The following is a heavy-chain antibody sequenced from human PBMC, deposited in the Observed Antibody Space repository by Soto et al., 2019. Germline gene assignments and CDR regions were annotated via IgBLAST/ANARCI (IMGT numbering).Heavy chain of an antibody. CDR2: IKSKTDGGTT. D-gene: IGHD5-18*01. J-gene: IGHJ4*02. Sequence: VQLVESGGGVVQPGRSLRLSCAASGFTFSNAWMSWVRQAPGKGLEWVGRIKSKTDGGTTDYAAPVKGRFTISRDDSKNTLQLQMNSLKTEGTAVYYCITAFLDTAMARSDYWGQGTLVTVSS. V-gene: IGHV3-15*01. CDR1: GFTFSNAW. CDR3: ITAFLDTAMARSDY.